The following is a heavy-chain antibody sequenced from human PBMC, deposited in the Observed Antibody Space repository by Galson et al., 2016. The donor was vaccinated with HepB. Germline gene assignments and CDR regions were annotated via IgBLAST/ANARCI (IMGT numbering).Heavy chain of an antibody. J-gene: IGHJ4*02. V-gene: IGHV2-5*08. CDR3: GYEGT. CDR1: GFSLSTSGMG. CDR2: IYWDDDK. Sequence: PALVTPTQNLTLTCIFSGFSLSTSGMGVSWIRQAPGKAPEWLALIYWDDDKRYSTSLKTRLTITKGTSENQVVLTMTNVDPVDTATYFCGYEGTWGQGTLSPSPQ.